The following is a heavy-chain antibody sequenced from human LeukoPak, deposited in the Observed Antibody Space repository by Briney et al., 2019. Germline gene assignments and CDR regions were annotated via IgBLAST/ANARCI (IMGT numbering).Heavy chain of an antibody. CDR1: GYTFTGYY. D-gene: IGHD3-22*01. J-gene: IGHJ4*02. CDR2: INPNSGGT. V-gene: IGHV1-2*02. Sequence: GASVKVSCKASGYTFTGYYMHWVRQAPGQGLEWMGWINPNSGGTNYAQKFQGRVTMTRDTSISTACMELSRLRSDGTAVYYCASYYYDSSGYYYYGFDYWGQGTLVTVSS. CDR3: ASYYYDSSGYYYYGFDY.